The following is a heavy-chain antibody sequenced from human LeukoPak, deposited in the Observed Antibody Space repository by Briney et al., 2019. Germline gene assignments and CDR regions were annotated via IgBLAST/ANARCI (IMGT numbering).Heavy chain of an antibody. CDR3: ARTMITFGGVIVSTYYYYMDV. CDR2: INPNSGGT. J-gene: IGHJ6*03. V-gene: IGHV1-2*02. CDR1: GYTFTSYA. D-gene: IGHD3-16*02. Sequence: ASVKVSCKASGYTFTSYAMNWVRQAPGQGLEWMGWINPNSGGTNYAQKFQGRVTMTRDTSISTAYMELSRLRSDDTAVYYCARTMITFGGVIVSTYYYYMDVWGKGTTVTVSS.